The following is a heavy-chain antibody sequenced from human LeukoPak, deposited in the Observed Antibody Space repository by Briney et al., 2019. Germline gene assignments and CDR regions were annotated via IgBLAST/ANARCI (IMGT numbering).Heavy chain of an antibody. CDR1: GFTFSSYE. D-gene: IGHD3-10*01. J-gene: IGHJ6*04. CDR3: ARDRITMVRGDGMDV. CDR2: ISSSGSTI. Sequence: GGSLRLSCAASGFTFSSYEMNWVRQAPGKGLEWVSYISSSGSTIYYADSVKGRLTISRDNAKNSLYLQMNSLRAEDTAVYYCARDRITMVRGDGMDVWGKGTTVTVSS. V-gene: IGHV3-48*03.